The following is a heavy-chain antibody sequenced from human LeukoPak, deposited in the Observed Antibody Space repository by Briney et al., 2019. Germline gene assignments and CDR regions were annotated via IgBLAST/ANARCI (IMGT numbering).Heavy chain of an antibody. J-gene: IGHJ5*02. CDR2: INHSGST. CDR1: GGSFSGYY. D-gene: IGHD3-22*01. CDR3: ARARRYYYDSSPNWFDP. Sequence: SETLSLTCAVYGGSFSGYYWSWIRQPPGKGLEWIGEINHSGSTNCNPSLKSRVTISVDTSKNQFSLKLSSVTAADTAVYYCARARRYYYDSSPNWFDPWGQGTLVTVSS. V-gene: IGHV4-34*01.